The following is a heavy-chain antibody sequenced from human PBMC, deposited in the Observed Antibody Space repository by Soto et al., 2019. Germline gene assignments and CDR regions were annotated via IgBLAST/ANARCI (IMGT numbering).Heavy chain of an antibody. Sequence: SETLSLTCSVSGGSIITIYYWGWIRQPPGKGLEWIGSIYYSGTTYYNPSLKSRVTIFVDTSKSQFSLMLGSVTAADTAVYYCARHDWARFYGMDVWGQGTTVT. D-gene: IGHD2-21*01. CDR1: GGSIITIYY. CDR3: ARHDWARFYGMDV. J-gene: IGHJ6*02. CDR2: IYYSGTT. V-gene: IGHV4-39*01.